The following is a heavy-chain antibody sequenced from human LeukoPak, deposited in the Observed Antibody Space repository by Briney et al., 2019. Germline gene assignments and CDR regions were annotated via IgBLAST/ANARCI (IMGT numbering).Heavy chain of an antibody. CDR2: IYYSGST. Sequence: SQTLSLTCTVSGGSISSGDYYWSWIRQPPGKGLERIGYIYYSGSTYYNPSLKSRVTISVDTSKNQFSLKLSSVTAADTAVYYCARYLRGYCSSTSCYDAFDIWGQGTMVTVSS. CDR1: GGSISSGDYY. V-gene: IGHV4-30-4*08. J-gene: IGHJ3*02. D-gene: IGHD2-2*01. CDR3: ARYLRGYCSSTSCYDAFDI.